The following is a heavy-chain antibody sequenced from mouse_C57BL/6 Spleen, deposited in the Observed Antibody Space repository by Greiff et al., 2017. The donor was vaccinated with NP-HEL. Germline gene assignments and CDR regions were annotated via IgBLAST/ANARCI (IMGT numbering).Heavy chain of an antibody. CDR1: GYSITSCYD. J-gene: IGHJ3*01. V-gene: IGHV3-1*01. CDR3: ARDGVSWFAY. CDR2: ISYSGST. Sequence: EVQLQESGPGMVKPSQSLSLTCTVTGYSITSCYDWHWIRHFPGNKLEWMGYISYSGSTNYNPSLKSRISITHDTSKNHFFLKLNSVTTEDTATYYCARDGVSWFAYWGQGTLVTVSA.